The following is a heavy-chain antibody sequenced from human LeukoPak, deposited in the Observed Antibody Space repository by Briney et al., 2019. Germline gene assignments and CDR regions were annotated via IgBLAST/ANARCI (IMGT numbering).Heavy chain of an antibody. CDR2: IYYSGST. CDR1: GGSISSYY. D-gene: IGHD6-19*01. CDR3: ARYERQWLASRFDP. Sequence: PSETLSLTCTVSGGSISSYYWSLIRQPPGKGLEWIGYIYYSGSTNYNPSLKSRVTISVDTSKNQFSLKLSSVTAADTAVYYCARYERQWLASRFDPWGQGTLVTVSS. J-gene: IGHJ5*02. V-gene: IGHV4-59*12.